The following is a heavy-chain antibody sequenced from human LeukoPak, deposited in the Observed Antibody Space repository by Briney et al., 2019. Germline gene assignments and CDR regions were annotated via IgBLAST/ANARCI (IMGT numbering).Heavy chain of an antibody. J-gene: IGHJ4*02. CDR1: GFTFTSSA. D-gene: IGHD3-16*02. CDR2: IVVGSGNT. V-gene: IGHV1-58*02. Sequence: GTSVKVSCKASGFTFTSSAMQWVRQARGQRLEWTGWIVVGSGNTNYAQKFQERVTITRDMSTSTAYVELSSLRSEDTAVYYCAAVGGDVRLGELSLSPIDYWGQGTLVTVSS. CDR3: AAVGGDVRLGELSLSPIDY.